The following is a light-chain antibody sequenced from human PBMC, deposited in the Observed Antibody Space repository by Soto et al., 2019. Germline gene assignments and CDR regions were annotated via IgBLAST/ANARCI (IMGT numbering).Light chain of an antibody. Sequence: QSALTQPASVYGSPGQSITISCTGTSSDVGNYNYVSWYQQHPGKAPKLMIYEVSNRPSGVSNRFSGSKSGNTASLTISGLQAEDEADYYCSSYTSSDTLDVFGTGTKLTVL. V-gene: IGLV2-14*01. CDR1: SSDVGNYNY. CDR2: EVS. J-gene: IGLJ1*01. CDR3: SSYTSSDTLDV.